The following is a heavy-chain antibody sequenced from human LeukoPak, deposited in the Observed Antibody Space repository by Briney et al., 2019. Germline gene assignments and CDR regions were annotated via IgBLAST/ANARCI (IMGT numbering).Heavy chain of an antibody. CDR3: ARAMDY. Sequence: GGSLRLSCAASGFTFSDYWMNWVRQAPGKGLEWVANVNQDGSQKHYVDSVKGRFTISRDNAKNSMYLQMNSLRVEDTAVYYCARAMDYWGPGTLVTVSS. V-gene: IGHV3-7*03. J-gene: IGHJ4*02. CDR2: VNQDGSQK. CDR1: GFTFSDYW.